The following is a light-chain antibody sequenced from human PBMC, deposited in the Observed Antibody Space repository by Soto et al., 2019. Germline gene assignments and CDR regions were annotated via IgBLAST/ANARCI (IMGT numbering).Light chain of an antibody. CDR3: AAWDDSLSVYVV. CDR2: RNN. V-gene: IGLV1-47*03. Sequence: QSVLTQPPSASGTPGQRVTISCSGSSSNIGSNYVYWYQQLPGTAPKLLIYRNNQRPSGVPDRFSGSKSGTSASLAISGLWSEDEADYYCAAWDDSLSVYVVFGGGTKLTVL. CDR1: SSNIGSNY. J-gene: IGLJ2*01.